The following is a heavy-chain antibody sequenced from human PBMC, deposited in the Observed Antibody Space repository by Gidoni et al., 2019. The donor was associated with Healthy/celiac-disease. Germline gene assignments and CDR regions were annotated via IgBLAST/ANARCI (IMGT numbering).Heavy chain of an antibody. D-gene: IGHD3-22*01. CDR1: GFTFSSYA. CDR3: AKGGQYDSSVICY. J-gene: IGHJ4*02. Sequence: EVQLLESGGGLVQPGGSLRPSCAASGFTFSSYAMSWVRQAPGKGLEWVSAISGSGGSTYYADSVKGRFTISRDNSKNTLYLQMNSLRAEDTAVYYCAKGGQYDSSVICYWGQGTLVTVSS. V-gene: IGHV3-23*01. CDR2: ISGSGGST.